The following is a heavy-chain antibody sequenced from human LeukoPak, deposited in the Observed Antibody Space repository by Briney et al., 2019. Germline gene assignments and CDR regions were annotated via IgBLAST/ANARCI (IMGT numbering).Heavy chain of an antibody. CDR1: GYPFTSYY. D-gene: IGHD2-2*02. V-gene: IGHV1-18*01. J-gene: IGHJ5*02. CDR2: ISAYNGDT. CDR3: ARDGLSYTNPNNWFDP. Sequence: ASVKVSCKASGYPFTSYYINWVRQAPGQGLEWMGWISAYNGDTNYAQNLQGRVTMTTDTSTDTAYMELRSLRSDDTAVYYCARDGLSYTNPNNWFDPWGQGTLVTDSS.